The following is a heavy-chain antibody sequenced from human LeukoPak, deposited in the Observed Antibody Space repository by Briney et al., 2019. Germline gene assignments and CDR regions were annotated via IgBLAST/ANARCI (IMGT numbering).Heavy chain of an antibody. V-gene: IGHV4-38-2*02. D-gene: IGHD4-17*01. CDR1: GGSFSGYY. Sequence: PSETLSFNCAVYGGSFSGYYWGWIRQPPGKGLEWIGSIYHSGSTYYNPSLKSRVTISVDTSKNQFSLKLSSVTAADTAVYYCARDSPATTVSPYNWFDPWGQGTLVTVSS. CDR3: ARDSPATTVSPYNWFDP. CDR2: IYHSGST. J-gene: IGHJ5*02.